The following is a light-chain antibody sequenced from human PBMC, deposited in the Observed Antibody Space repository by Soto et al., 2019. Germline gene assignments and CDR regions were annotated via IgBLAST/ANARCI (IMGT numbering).Light chain of an antibody. J-gene: IGLJ2*01. V-gene: IGLV1-47*01. Sequence: QSVVTQPPSASGTPGQTVTISCSGSGSSIGSNYVYWYQQLPGTAPKLLIYTNNQRPSGVPDRFSGSKSGTSASASLAISGLRSEDEADYYCAVWDDSLTGVVFGGGTKLTVL. CDR2: TNN. CDR3: AVWDDSLTGVV. CDR1: GSSIGSNY.